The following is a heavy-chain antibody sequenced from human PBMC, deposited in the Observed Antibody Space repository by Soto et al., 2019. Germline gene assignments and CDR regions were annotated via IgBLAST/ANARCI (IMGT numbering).Heavy chain of an antibody. CDR3: ARGGYCIGTRCPGRFDP. Sequence: GASVKVSCKASGYIFNNYAMHWVRRAPGQRLEWMGWINGRDGNAEYSQDFQGRVTISIDTSASTAYMELSSLRSEDTAVYYCARGGYCIGTRCPGRFDPWGQGTLVTVSS. V-gene: IGHV1-3*01. CDR1: GYIFNNYA. J-gene: IGHJ5*02. D-gene: IGHD2-2*01. CDR2: INGRDGNA.